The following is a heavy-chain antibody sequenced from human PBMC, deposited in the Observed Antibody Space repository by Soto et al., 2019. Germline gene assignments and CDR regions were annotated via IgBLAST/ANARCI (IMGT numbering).Heavy chain of an antibody. V-gene: IGHV1-46*03. CDR3: ARDNPDYGDYGYYFDY. Sequence: ASVKVSCKASGYTFTSYYMHWVRQAPGQGLEWMGIINPSGGSTSYAQKFQGRVTMTRDTSTSTVYMELSSLRSEDTAVYYCARDNPDYGDYGYYFDYWGQGTLVTVSS. J-gene: IGHJ4*02. CDR1: GYTFTSYY. D-gene: IGHD4-17*01. CDR2: INPSGGST.